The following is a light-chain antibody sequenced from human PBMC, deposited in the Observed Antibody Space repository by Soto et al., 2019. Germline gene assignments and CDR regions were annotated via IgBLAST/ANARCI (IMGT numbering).Light chain of an antibody. CDR3: GSGASSLSAYV. J-gene: IGLJ1*01. V-gene: IGLV1-51*01. CDR2: DDN. Sequence: QTLLEQPPSLSAAPGQKVTISCSGSSSNIGGNSVSWYQQLPGTAPKLLIYDDNKRPSGIPDRFSGSKSGTSATLGITGGQTGDEADYYCGSGASSLSAYVFGTGTKVTGL. CDR1: SSNIGGNS.